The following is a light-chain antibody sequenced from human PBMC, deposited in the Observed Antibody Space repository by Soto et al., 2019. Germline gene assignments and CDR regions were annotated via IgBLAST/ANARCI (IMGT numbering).Light chain of an antibody. CDR1: QDISNY. CDR2: DAS. J-gene: IGKJ5*01. Sequence: DIQMTQSPSSLSASVGDRATITYKASQDISNYLNWYQQKLGKAPKLLIYDASNLETGVPSRFSGSGSGTDFTFTISSLQPEDIATYYCQQYSHLITFGQGARLEIK. CDR3: QQYSHLIT. V-gene: IGKV1-33*01.